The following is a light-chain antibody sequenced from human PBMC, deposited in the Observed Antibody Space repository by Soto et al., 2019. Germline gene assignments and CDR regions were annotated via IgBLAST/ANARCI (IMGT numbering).Light chain of an antibody. CDR2: HNY. Sequence: QPVLTHPPSASGTPGQRVTISCSGRISNIGSDFVYWYQQLPGTAPKLLIYHNYQRPSGVPDRFSGSKSGTSGSLAISDLRSEDEADYYCSAWDDSLSAYVFGAGTKVTVL. J-gene: IGLJ1*01. CDR3: SAWDDSLSAYV. CDR1: ISNIGSDF. V-gene: IGLV1-47*01.